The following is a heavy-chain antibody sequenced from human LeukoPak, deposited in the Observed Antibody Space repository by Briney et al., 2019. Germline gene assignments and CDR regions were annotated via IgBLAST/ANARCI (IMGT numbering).Heavy chain of an antibody. CDR2: IYYSGST. CDR3: ARQPEGAVAGPVDY. CDR1: GGSVTSSSYY. Sequence: SETLSLTCTVSGGSVTSSSYYWAWIRQPPGKGLEWIGGIYYSGSTSYNPSLKSRVTISVDTSKSQFSLKLTSVTAADTAVYYCARQPEGAVAGPVDYWGQGTLVTVSS. J-gene: IGHJ4*02. D-gene: IGHD6-19*01. V-gene: IGHV4-39*01.